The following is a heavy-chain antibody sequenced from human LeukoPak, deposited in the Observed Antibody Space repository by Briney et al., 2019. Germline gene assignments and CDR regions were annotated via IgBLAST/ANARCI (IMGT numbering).Heavy chain of an antibody. J-gene: IGHJ4*02. CDR1: GYSITSGYY. Sequence: SETLSLTCTVSGYSITSGYYWDYIRHPPGKGLEWIGSIYHSGSTYYNPSLNCRLTISVDTSKNQFSLKLSSVTAADTAVYYCARERGENYDSSGYIDSWGQGTLVTVSS. D-gene: IGHD3-22*01. CDR2: IYHSGST. V-gene: IGHV4-38-2*02. CDR3: ARERGENYDSSGYIDS.